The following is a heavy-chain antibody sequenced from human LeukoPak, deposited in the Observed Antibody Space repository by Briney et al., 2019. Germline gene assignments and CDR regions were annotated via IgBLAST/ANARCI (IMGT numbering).Heavy chain of an antibody. CDR3: ARVSAGVIGMKDVFDI. J-gene: IGHJ3*02. V-gene: IGHV3-21*01. Sequence: GGSLRLSCTVSGFTVSSNSMSWARQAPGKGLEWVSSISGSSSYIYYADSVKGRFTISRHNAKNSLYLQMNSLRAEDTAVYYCARVSAGVIGMKDVFDIWGQGTMVTVSS. CDR1: GFTVSSNS. CDR2: ISGSSSYI. D-gene: IGHD3-16*02.